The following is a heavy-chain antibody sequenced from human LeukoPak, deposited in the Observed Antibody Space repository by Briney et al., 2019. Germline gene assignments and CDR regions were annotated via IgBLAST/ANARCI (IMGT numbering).Heavy chain of an antibody. Sequence: SETLSLTCTVSGGSISSYYWSWIRQPPGKGLEWIGYIYYSGSTNYNPSLKSRVTISVDTSKNQFSLKLSSVTAADTAVYYCARVRQEELDYWGQGTLVTVSS. J-gene: IGHJ4*02. CDR2: IYYSGST. V-gene: IGHV4-59*01. D-gene: IGHD1-26*01. CDR3: ARVRQEELDY. CDR1: GGSISSYY.